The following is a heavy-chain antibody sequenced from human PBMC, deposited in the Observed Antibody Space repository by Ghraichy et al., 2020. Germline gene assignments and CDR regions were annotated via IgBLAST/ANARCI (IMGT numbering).Heavy chain of an antibody. CDR2: IYTSGST. J-gene: IGHJ4*02. CDR1: GGSISSYY. V-gene: IGHV4-4*09. Sequence: SQTLSLTCTVSGGSISSYYWSWIRQPPGKGLEWIGYIYTSGSTNYNPSLKSRVTISVDTSKNQFSLKLSSVTAADTAVYYCARLVDGYISFSFDYWGQGTLVTVSS. D-gene: IGHD5-24*01. CDR3: ARLVDGYISFSFDY.